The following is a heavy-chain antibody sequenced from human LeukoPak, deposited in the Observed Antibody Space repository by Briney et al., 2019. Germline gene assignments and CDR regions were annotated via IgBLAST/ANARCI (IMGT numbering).Heavy chain of an antibody. CDR3: AKDNFWSGYYDY. J-gene: IGHJ4*02. CDR2: IWYDGSNK. CDR1: GFTFSSYG. D-gene: IGHD3-3*01. V-gene: IGHV3-33*06. Sequence: GRSLRLSCAASGFTFSSYGMHWVRQAPGKGLEWVAVIWYDGSNKYYADSVKGRFTISRDNSKNTLYLQMNSLRAEDTAVYYCAKDNFWSGYYDYWGQGTLVTVSS.